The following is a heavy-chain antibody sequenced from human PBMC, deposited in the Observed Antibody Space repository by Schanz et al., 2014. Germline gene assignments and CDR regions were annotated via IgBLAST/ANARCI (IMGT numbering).Heavy chain of an antibody. CDR3: ARDTSYGMDV. J-gene: IGHJ6*02. CDR2: ISGSGGST. D-gene: IGHD5-18*01. CDR1: GFTFSTYA. V-gene: IGHV3-23*04. Sequence: EVQLVESGGGLVKPGGSLRLSCAASGFTFSTYAMSWVRQAPGKGLEWVSAISGSGGSTYYADSVKGRFTISRDNSKNTLYLQMNTLRAEDTAVYYCARDTSYGMDVWGQGTTVTVSS.